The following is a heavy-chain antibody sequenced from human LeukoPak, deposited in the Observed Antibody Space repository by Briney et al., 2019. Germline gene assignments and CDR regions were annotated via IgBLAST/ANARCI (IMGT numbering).Heavy chain of an antibody. D-gene: IGHD3-10*01. CDR2: IYYSGST. CDR3: ARARTYYGSGSYLAGFDY. J-gene: IGHJ4*02. CDR1: GGSISSSSYY. Sequence: SETLSLTCTVSGGSISSSSYYWGWIRQPPGKGLEWIGSIYYSGSTYYNPSLKSRVTISVDRSKNQFSLKLSSVTAADTAVYYCARARTYYGSGSYLAGFDYWGQGTLVTVSS. V-gene: IGHV4-39*07.